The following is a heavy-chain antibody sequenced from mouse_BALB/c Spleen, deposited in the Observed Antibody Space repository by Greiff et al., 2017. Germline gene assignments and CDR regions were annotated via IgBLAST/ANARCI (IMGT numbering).Heavy chain of an antibody. J-gene: IGHJ2*01. CDR3: ARDNYGTVYFDY. Sequence: EVQRVESGGGLVQPGGSLKLSCAASGFTFSSYGMSWVRQTPDKRLELVATINSNGGSTYYPDSVKGRFTISRDNAKNTLYLQMSSLKSEDTAMYYCARDNYGTVYFDYWGQGTTLTVSS. V-gene: IGHV5-6-3*01. CDR1: GFTFSSYG. D-gene: IGHD1-1*01. CDR2: INSNGGST.